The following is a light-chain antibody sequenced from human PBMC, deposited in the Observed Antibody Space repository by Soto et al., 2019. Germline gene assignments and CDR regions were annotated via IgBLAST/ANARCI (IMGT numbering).Light chain of an antibody. Sequence: QSVLTQPPSASGTPGQMVTISCSGSSSNIGSNYVYWYQQLPGTAPKLLIYRNNQRPSGVPDRFSGSKSGTSASLAISGLRSEYEADYYCAAWDDSLSVVFGGGTKLTVL. J-gene: IGLJ2*01. CDR3: AAWDDSLSVV. CDR2: RNN. CDR1: SSNIGSNY. V-gene: IGLV1-47*01.